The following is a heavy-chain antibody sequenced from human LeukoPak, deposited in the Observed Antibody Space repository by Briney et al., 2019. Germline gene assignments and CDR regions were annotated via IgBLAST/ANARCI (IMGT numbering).Heavy chain of an antibody. Sequence: ADTLSLTCSVSGDSITGHYLTWLRQPPGNGLEWLGYISDIGSTNYNPSLKSRVTISVDTSTNQFSLKLTCVTAADTALYYCARDRISINALDMWGQGTMVTVSS. CDR2: ISDIGST. CDR1: GDSITGHY. CDR3: ARDRISINALDM. D-gene: IGHD2-21*01. J-gene: IGHJ3*02. V-gene: IGHV4-59*11.